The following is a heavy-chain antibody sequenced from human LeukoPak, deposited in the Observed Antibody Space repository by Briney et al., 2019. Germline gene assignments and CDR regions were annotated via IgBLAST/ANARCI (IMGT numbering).Heavy chain of an antibody. CDR2: ISAYNGNT. CDR1: GYTFTGYY. D-gene: IGHD4-23*01. CDR3: ARDRSGYGGNNWFDP. Sequence: GASVKVSCKASGYTFTGYYMHWVRQAPGQGLEWMGWISAYNGNTNYAQKLQGRVTMTTDTSTSTAYMELRSLRSDDTAVYYCARDRSGYGGNNWFDPWGQGTLVTVSS. V-gene: IGHV1-18*04. J-gene: IGHJ5*02.